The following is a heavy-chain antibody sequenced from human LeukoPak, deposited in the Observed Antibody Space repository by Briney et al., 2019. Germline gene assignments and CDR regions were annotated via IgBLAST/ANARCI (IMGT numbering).Heavy chain of an antibody. Sequence: GGSLRLSCVGSGFTFSSYAMNWVRQAPGKGLEWVSTVSGIGGSTFYADSVKGRFTISRDNSKNTLYLQMNSLRAEDTAVYYCAKVYLNHIVGATFWFDPWGQGTLVTVSS. V-gene: IGHV3-23*01. CDR3: AKVYLNHIVGATFWFDP. CDR1: GFTFSSYA. J-gene: IGHJ5*02. D-gene: IGHD1-26*01. CDR2: VSGIGGST.